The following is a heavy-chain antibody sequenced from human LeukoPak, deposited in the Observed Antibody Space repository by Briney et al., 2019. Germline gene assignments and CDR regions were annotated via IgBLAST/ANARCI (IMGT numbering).Heavy chain of an antibody. V-gene: IGHV3-53*01. Sequence: GGSLRLTCAASGFTVSDNYMSWVRQAPGKGLEWVSVMYSRGDTYYANSVKGRFTFSRDISKNTLYLQMNGLRNEDTAMYYCARDAPQVPAAGVLASWGQGTLVIVSS. CDR2: MYSRGDT. J-gene: IGHJ5*02. CDR1: GFTVSDNY. CDR3: ARDAPQVPAAGVLAS. D-gene: IGHD6-13*01.